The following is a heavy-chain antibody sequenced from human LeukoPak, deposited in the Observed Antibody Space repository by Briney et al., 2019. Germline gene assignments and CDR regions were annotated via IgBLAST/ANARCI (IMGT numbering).Heavy chain of an antibody. D-gene: IGHD2-15*01. CDR3: AGGSGFLITS. CDR2: IKEDGSEK. Sequence: GGSLRLSCAASGFTFRSYWMNWVRQAPGKGLEWLSIIKEDGSEKYYMGSVEGRFTISRDNAKNSLHLQMNSLRAEDTAVYYCAGGSGFLITSWGQGRLVTVSS. J-gene: IGHJ5*02. V-gene: IGHV3-7*01. CDR1: GFTFRSYW.